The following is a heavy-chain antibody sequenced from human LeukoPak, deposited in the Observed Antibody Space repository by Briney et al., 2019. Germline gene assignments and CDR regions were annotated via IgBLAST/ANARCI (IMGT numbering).Heavy chain of an antibody. Sequence: MASETLSLTCTVSGGSISSYYWSWIRQPPGKGLEWIGYIYYSGSTNYNPSLKSRVTISVDTSKNQFSLKLSSVTAADTAVYYCARGTIAVAGLFDYWGQGTLVTVSS. J-gene: IGHJ4*02. CDR3: ARGTIAVAGLFDY. V-gene: IGHV4-59*08. D-gene: IGHD6-19*01. CDR1: GGSISSYY. CDR2: IYYSGST.